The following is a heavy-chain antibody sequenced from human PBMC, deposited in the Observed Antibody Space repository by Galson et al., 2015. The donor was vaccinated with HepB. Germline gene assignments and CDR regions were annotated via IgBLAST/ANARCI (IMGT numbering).Heavy chain of an antibody. CDR1: GLTFADHT. CDR2: IRSKIHGGST. CDR3: AREVHRWLQPPPFDY. D-gene: IGHD6-19*01. Sequence: SLRLSCAASGLTFADHTMSWFRQAPGKGLEWVGFIRSKIHGGSTEYDASLKGRFTISRDDSKNIAYLQMMSLNIDDTAVYYCAREVHRWLQPPPFDYWGQGALVTVAS. V-gene: IGHV3-49*03. J-gene: IGHJ4*02.